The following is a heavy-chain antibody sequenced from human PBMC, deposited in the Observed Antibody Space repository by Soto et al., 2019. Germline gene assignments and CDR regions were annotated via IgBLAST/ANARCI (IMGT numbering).Heavy chain of an antibody. Sequence: SVKVSCKASGGTFSSYAISWVRQAPGHGLEWMGGIIPIFGTANYAQKFQGRVTITADESTSTAYMELSSLRSEDTAVYYCARGQDSLLWFGESNYGMDVWGQGTTVTVSS. CDR2: IIPIFGTA. D-gene: IGHD3-10*01. CDR1: GGTFSSYA. V-gene: IGHV1-69*13. J-gene: IGHJ6*02. CDR3: ARGQDSLLWFGESNYGMDV.